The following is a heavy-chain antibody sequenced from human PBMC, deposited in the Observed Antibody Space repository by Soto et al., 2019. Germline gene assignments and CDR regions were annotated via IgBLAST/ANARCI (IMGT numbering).Heavy chain of an antibody. D-gene: IGHD3-10*01. CDR2: IIPILGIA. J-gene: IGHJ6*03. V-gene: IGHV1-69*08. Sequence: QVPLVQSGAEVKKPGSSVKVSCKASGGTFSSYTISWVRQAPGQGLEWMGRIIPILGIANYAQKFQGRVTITADKSTSTAYMELSSLRSEDTAVYYCARETMVRGVIIAYYYYMDVWGKGTTVTVSS. CDR1: GGTFSSYT. CDR3: ARETMVRGVIIAYYYYMDV.